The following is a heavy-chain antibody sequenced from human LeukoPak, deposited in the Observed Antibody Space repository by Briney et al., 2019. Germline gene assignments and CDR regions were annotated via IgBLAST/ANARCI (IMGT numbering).Heavy chain of an antibody. J-gene: IGHJ6*02. CDR3: AREHTYYFGSQTSTLDV. CDR1: SISSSSFY. D-gene: IGHD3-10*01. V-gene: IGHV4-39*07. CDR2: IYYSGST. Sequence: SETLSLTCTGSISSSSFYWAWIRQSPGKGLEWIGNIYYSGSTYYNPSLKSRVTIFADTSKNQFSLKLNSVTAADTAVYYCAREHTYYFGSQTSTLDVWGQGTAVTVSS.